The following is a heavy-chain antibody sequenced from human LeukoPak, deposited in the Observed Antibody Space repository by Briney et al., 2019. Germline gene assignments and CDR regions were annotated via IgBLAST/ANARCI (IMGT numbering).Heavy chain of an antibody. V-gene: IGHV3-7*01. D-gene: IGHD2-8*02. Sequence: GGSLRLSCAASGFTFSSYEMNWVRQAPGKGLECVANINQDGSEKYYVDSVKGRFTISRDNAKNSVYLQMNSLRAEDTAVYYCAGSRSGAYWGQGTLVTVSS. CDR2: INQDGSEK. CDR3: AGSRSGAY. CDR1: GFTFSSYE. J-gene: IGHJ4*02.